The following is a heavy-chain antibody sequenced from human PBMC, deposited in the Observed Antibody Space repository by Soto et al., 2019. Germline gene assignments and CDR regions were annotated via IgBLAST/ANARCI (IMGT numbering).Heavy chain of an antibody. CDR2: INPNGGST. CDR1: GYTFINYY. D-gene: IGHD6-19*01. CDR3: GREKWLVRRNAPFDI. Sequence: ASVKVSCKASGYTFINYYMHWVRQAPGQGLEWMGIINPNGGSTTYAQKFQGRVTLTRDTSTNTVNMELSSLRSEDTAVYYCGREKWLVRRNAPFDIWGQGTMVTVSS. J-gene: IGHJ3*02. V-gene: IGHV1-46*01.